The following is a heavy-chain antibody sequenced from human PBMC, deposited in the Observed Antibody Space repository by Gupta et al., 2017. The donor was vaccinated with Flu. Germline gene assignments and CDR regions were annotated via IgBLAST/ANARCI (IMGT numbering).Heavy chain of an antibody. Sequence: TFTFYYIHWVRQAPGQGLEWMGWIDPNSGATNYAQEFQGRVTMAKDSSISAAYMELSRLRSDDTAVYFCARAYSNYYGMDVWGQGTTVTVSS. CDR2: IDPNSGAT. D-gene: IGHD2-15*01. J-gene: IGHJ6*02. CDR3: ARAYSNYYGMDV. CDR1: TFTFYY. V-gene: IGHV1-2*02.